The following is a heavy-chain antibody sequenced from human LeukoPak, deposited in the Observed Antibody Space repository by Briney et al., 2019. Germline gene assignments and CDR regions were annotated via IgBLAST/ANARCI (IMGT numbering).Heavy chain of an antibody. Sequence: ASVKVSCKASGYTFTGYYMHWVRQAPGQGLEWMGWINPNSGGTNYAQKFQGWVTMTRDTSISTAYMELSRLRSDDTAVYYCARGGGIAVAGTHNDAFDIWGQGTMVTVSS. D-gene: IGHD6-19*01. CDR3: ARGGGIAVAGTHNDAFDI. CDR1: GYTFTGYY. J-gene: IGHJ3*02. CDR2: INPNSGGT. V-gene: IGHV1-2*04.